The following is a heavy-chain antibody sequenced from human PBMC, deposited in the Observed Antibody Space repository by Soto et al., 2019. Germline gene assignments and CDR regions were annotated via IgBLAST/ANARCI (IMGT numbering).Heavy chain of an antibody. J-gene: IGHJ6*02. CDR2: INPNSGGT. Sequence: QVQLVQSGAEVKKPGASVKVSCKASGYTFTGYYMHWVRQAPGQGLEWMGWINPNSGGTNYAQKFQGRVNMTRDTSISTAYMELSRLRSDDTAVYYCASPTSVSYYYYGMDVWGQGTTVTVSS. CDR3: ASPTSVSYYYYGMDV. V-gene: IGHV1-2*02. D-gene: IGHD6-6*01. CDR1: GYTFTGYY.